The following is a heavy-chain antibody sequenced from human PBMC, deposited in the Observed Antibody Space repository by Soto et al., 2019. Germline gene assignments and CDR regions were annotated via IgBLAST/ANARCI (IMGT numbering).Heavy chain of an antibody. CDR3: AIGRVGVVPAAMLIDY. Sequence: EVQLVESGGGLVKPGGSLRLSCAASGFTFSSYSMNWVRQAPGKGLEWVSSISRSGSYKYNADTVKGRFTNSRDNAKNSLNLKLNRLRTKDTAVYYCAIGRVGVVPAAMLIDYWGQGTMVTVSS. CDR2: ISRSGSYK. CDR1: GFTFSSYS. V-gene: IGHV3-21*04. D-gene: IGHD2-2*01. J-gene: IGHJ4*02.